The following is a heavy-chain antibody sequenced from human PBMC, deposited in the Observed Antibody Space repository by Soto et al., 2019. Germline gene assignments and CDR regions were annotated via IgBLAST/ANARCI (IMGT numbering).Heavy chain of an antibody. CDR2: IYPGDSDT. Sequence: GQALKISCKGSGYRVTSYWSGWVRQMTGKGLEWMGIIYPGDSDTRYSPSFQGQVTISADKSISTAYLQWSSLKASDTAMYYCARPEELLRHDAFDSWGQGTMVTV. CDR1: GYRVTSYW. J-gene: IGHJ3*02. CDR3: ARPEELLRHDAFDS. V-gene: IGHV5-51*01. D-gene: IGHD1-26*01.